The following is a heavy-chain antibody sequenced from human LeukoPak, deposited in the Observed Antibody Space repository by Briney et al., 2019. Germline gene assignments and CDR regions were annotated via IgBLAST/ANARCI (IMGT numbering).Heavy chain of an antibody. CDR3: ARDRSTSGNWFDP. CDR2: INPNSGGT. CDR1: GYTFTGYD. J-gene: IGHJ5*02. V-gene: IGHV1-2*02. D-gene: IGHD2-2*01. Sequence: ASVKVSCRASGYTFTGYDMHWVRQAPGQGLEWMGWINPNSGGTNYAQKFQGRFTMTRDTSISTAYMELSRLRSDDTAVYYCARDRSTSGNWFDPWGQGTLVTVSS.